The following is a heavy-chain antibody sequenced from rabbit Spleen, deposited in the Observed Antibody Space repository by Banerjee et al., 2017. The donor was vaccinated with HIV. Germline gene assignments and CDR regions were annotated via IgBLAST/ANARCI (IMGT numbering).Heavy chain of an antibody. CDR3: ARETSSGWGIVSFYFSL. D-gene: IGHD4-1*01. CDR1: GFSFSSSY. CDR2: IANGDGST. V-gene: IGHV1S47*01. J-gene: IGHJ4*01. Sequence: LEESGGGLVKPGGTLTLTCTVSGFSFSSSYYICWVRQAPGKGPEWIACIANGDGSTYYASWVNGRFTISRSTSLNTVTLQMTSLTAADTATYFCARETSSGWGIVSFYFSLWGPGTLVTVS.